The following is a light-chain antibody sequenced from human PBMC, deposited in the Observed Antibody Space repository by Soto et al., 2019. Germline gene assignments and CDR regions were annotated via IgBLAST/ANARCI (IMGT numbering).Light chain of an antibody. Sequence: QSALTQPPSASGSPGQSVTISCTGTSSDIGAYDYVSWYQQHPGKAPKLMIYEVTKRPSGVPDRFSGSNSGTSASLAISGLQAEDEADYYCQCYDARLGGSGLFGGGTKLTVL. CDR2: EVT. J-gene: IGLJ2*01. V-gene: IGLV2-8*01. CDR3: QCYDARLGGSGL. CDR1: SSDIGAYDY.